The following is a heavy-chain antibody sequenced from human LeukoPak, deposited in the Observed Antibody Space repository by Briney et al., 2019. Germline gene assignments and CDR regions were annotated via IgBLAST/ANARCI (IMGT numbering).Heavy chain of an antibody. CDR2: ISYDGSNK. CDR1: GFTFSSYA. V-gene: IGHV3-30-3*01. D-gene: IGHD4-11*01. Sequence: PGGSLRLSCAASGFTFSSYAMHWVRQAPGKGLEWVAVISYDGSNKYYADSVKGRFTISRDNAKNSLYLQMNSLRAEDTALYYCARDLSDNYTIDYWSQGTLVTVSS. CDR3: ARDLSDNYTIDY. J-gene: IGHJ4*02.